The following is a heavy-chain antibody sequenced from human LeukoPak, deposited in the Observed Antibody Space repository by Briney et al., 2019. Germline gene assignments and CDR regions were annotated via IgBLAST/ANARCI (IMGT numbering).Heavy chain of an antibody. J-gene: IGHJ4*02. CDR1: GGSFSGYY. D-gene: IGHD1-7*01. CDR2: IYTSGSP. Sequence: PSETLSLTCAVYGGSFSGYYWSWIRQPAGKGLEWIGRIYTSGSPNYNPSLKGRVTMSLDTSKNQFSLKLTSVTAADTAVYYCARLARGTTTHLDYWGQGTLVTVSS. CDR3: ARLARGTTTHLDY. V-gene: IGHV4-59*10.